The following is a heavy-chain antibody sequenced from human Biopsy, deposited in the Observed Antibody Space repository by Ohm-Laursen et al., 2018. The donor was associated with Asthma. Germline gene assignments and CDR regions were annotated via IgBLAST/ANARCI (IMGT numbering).Heavy chain of an antibody. CDR3: SRDTLGYYFDT. V-gene: IGHV3-30-3*01. CDR2: ITFDGSTQ. J-gene: IGHJ1*01. CDR1: GTHFGSYN. Sequence: SLRLSCAASGTHFGSYNMHWARQAPSKGLEWVAVITFDGSTQHYGDSVKGRFTISRDNSKNMLFLQMNSLRAEDTAVYYCSRDTLGYYFDTWGQGTLVTVSS. D-gene: IGHD3-9*01.